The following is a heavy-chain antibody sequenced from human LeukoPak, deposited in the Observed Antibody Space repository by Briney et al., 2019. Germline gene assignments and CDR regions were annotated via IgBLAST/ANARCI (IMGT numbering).Heavy chain of an antibody. Sequence: SVKVSCKASGGTFSSYPFTWVRQAPGQGLEWMGEITPIFGAANYAQTFQGRVTMTRDTSTSTVYMELSSLRSEDTAVYYCARTAGPHDAFDIWGQGTMVTVSS. V-gene: IGHV1-69*05. J-gene: IGHJ3*02. CDR1: GGTFSSYP. CDR2: ITPIFGAA. CDR3: ARTAGPHDAFDI. D-gene: IGHD6-13*01.